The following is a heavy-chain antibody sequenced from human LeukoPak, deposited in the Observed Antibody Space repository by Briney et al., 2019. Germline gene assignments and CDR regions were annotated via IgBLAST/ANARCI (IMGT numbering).Heavy chain of an antibody. V-gene: IGHV3-23*01. CDR2: ISGSGGST. CDR3: AKGSEWELRGCLDY. CDR1: GFTFSSYA. Sequence: QTGGSLRLSCAASGFTFSSYAMSWVRQAPGKGLEWVSAISGSGGSTYYADSVKGRFTISRDNSKNTLYLQMNSLRAEDTAVYYCAKGSEWELRGCLDYWGQGTLVTVSS. D-gene: IGHD1-26*01. J-gene: IGHJ4*02.